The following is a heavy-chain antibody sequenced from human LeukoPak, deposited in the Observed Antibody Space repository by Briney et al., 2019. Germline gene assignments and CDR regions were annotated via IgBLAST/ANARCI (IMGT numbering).Heavy chain of an antibody. CDR3: ARGKSGYSP. CDR1: GYTFIENY. Sequence: ASVKVSCKVSGYTFIENYIHWVRQAPGQGLEWMGLINPHTGAANYSQKFQGRVTMTRDTSISTAYKHLTRLKFDDTAVYYCARGKSGYSPWGQGTPVTVSS. V-gene: IGHV1-2*02. CDR2: INPHTGAA. J-gene: IGHJ4*02. D-gene: IGHD3-3*01.